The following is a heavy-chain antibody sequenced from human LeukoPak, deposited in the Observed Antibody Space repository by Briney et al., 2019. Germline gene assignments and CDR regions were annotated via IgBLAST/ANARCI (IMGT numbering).Heavy chain of an antibody. CDR1: GGTFSSYA. CDR2: IIPIFGTA. D-gene: IGHD2-15*01. Sequence: GSSVKVSCKASGGTFSSYAISWLRQAPGQGLEWMGRIIPIFGTANYAQKFQGRVTITTDESTSTAYMEPSSLRSEDTAVYYCASLHCSGGSCYFYWGQGTLVTVSS. CDR3: ASLHCSGGSCYFY. V-gene: IGHV1-69*05. J-gene: IGHJ4*02.